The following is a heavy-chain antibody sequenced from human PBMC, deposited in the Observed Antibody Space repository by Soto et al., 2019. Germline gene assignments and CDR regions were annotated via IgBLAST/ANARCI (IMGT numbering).Heavy chain of an antibody. CDR2: ISGAGGST. V-gene: IGHV3-23*01. CDR3: ATGRPPFDL. Sequence: EVQLLESGGGLVQPGGSLRLSCAASQFTFSYYAMGWVRQAPGKGLEWVSLISGAGGSTYYADSVKGRFAISRDNSENTLYLQMTSLSADDTAVYYCATGRPPFDLWGRGTLVIVSS. D-gene: IGHD6-6*01. J-gene: IGHJ2*01. CDR1: QFTFSYYA.